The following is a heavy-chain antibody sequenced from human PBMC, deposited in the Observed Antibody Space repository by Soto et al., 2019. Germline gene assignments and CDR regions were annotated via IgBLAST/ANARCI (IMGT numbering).Heavy chain of an antibody. V-gene: IGHV1-18*01. CDR3: ASSSSGSPDS. CDR2: ISAYDGDT. Sequence: QIRLVQSGAEVKQPGASVKVSCKASGYTFKTYGISWVRQAPGQGLEWMGWISAYDGDTNHAQTLQGRVSMTTDISTSTAYMELTSLTSDDTAVYYCASSSSGSPDSWGQGTLVTVSS. D-gene: IGHD6-6*01. J-gene: IGHJ4*02. CDR1: GYTFKTYG.